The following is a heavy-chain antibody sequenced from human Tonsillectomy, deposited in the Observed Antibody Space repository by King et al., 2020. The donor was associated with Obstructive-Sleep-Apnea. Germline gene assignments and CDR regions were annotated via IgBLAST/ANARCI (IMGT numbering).Heavy chain of an antibody. V-gene: IGHV3-30-3*01. CDR2: ISFDGDKK. J-gene: IGHJ4*02. D-gene: IGHD2-15*01. Sequence: VQLVESGGGVVQPGRSLRLSCAASGFTFSSFAVHLVRRAPGKGLGWGAVISFDGDKKYYADAVKGRFTISRDTSKNTLYLQMNSRRAEDTAVYYCARAQPYCSGGGCSLFDYWGQGTLVTVSS. CDR3: ARAQPYCSGGGCSLFDY. CDR1: GFTFSSFA.